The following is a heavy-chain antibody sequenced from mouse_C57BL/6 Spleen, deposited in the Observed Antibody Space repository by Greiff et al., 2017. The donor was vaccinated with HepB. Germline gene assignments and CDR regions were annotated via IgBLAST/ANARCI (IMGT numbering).Heavy chain of an antibody. J-gene: IGHJ4*01. V-gene: IGHV5-16*01. CDR1: GFTFSDYY. CDR2: INYDGSST. Sequence: EVQLVESEGGLVQPGSSMKLSCTASGFTFSDYYMAWVRQVPEKGLEWVANINYDGSSTYYLDSLKSRFIISRDNAKNILYLQMSSLKSEDTATYYCARAPYYYGSEGYAMDYWGQGTSVTVSS. D-gene: IGHD1-1*01. CDR3: ARAPYYYGSEGYAMDY.